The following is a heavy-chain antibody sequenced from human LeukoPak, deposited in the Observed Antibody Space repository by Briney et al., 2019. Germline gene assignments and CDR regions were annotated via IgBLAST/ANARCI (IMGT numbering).Heavy chain of an antibody. D-gene: IGHD3-22*01. V-gene: IGHV3-74*01. Sequence: GESLRLSCAASGFTFSSNWMHWVRQTPGKGLLWVSRINMDGTTTTYADSVKGRFTISRDNAKNSLYLQMNSLRAEDTAVYYCARALYDSSGYGYWGQGTLVTVSS. CDR3: ARALYDSSGYGY. CDR1: GFTFSSNW. J-gene: IGHJ4*02. CDR2: INMDGTTT.